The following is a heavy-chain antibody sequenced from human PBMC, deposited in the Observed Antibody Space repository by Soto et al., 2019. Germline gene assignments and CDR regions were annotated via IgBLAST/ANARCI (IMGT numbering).Heavy chain of an antibody. D-gene: IGHD6-19*01. CDR1: GFSLSNPRMG. J-gene: IGHJ6*02. Sequence: SGPTLVNPTETLTLTCTVSGFSLSNPRMGVSWIRQPPGKALEWLAHIFSNDEKSYSTSLKSRLTITKDTSKNQVVLTMTNMDPVDTATYYCAHSPSIAVAGTDYGMDVWGQGTTVTVSS. CDR3: AHSPSIAVAGTDYGMDV. V-gene: IGHV2-26*01. CDR2: IFSNDEK.